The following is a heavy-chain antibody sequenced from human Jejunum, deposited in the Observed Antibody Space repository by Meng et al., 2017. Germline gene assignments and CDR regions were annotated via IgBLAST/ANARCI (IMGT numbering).Heavy chain of an antibody. Sequence: LRESGHGLGRHSQTLSLFCTVSGGSVSRAGYQWGWIRQPPGKGLEWIGYASTNYNPSLKSRVTISLDTSRNQFSLSLSSVTAADTAVYYCARDHMGSLDYWGQGILVTVSS. CDR3: ARDHMGSLDY. J-gene: IGHJ4*02. CDR1: GGSVSRAGYQ. CDR2: AST. D-gene: IGHD1-26*01. V-gene: IGHV4-61*08.